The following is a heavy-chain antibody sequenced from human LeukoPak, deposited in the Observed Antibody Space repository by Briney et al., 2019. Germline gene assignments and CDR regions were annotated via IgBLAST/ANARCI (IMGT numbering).Heavy chain of an antibody. D-gene: IGHD2-21*01. J-gene: IGHJ6*04. CDR2: IYPDDSGT. CDR1: GYSFSTHW. Sequence: GESLKISCQGSGYSFSTHWIDWVRQMPGKGLEWMGIIYPDDSGTRYSPSFQGQVTISADKSITTAYLQWSSLKASDTAMYYCARSRSPYSFYYGMDVWGKGTTVTVSS. CDR3: ARSRSPYSFYYGMDV. V-gene: IGHV5-51*01.